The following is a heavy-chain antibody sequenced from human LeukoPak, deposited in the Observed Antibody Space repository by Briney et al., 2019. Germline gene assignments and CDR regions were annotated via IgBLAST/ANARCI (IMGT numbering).Heavy chain of an antibody. V-gene: IGHV1-2*04. CDR3: AREGSGYTYGRGSYFDY. CDR2: INPNSGGT. Sequence: ASVKVSCKASGYTFTGYYMHWVRQAPGQGLEWMGWINPNSGGTNYAQKFQGWVTMTRDTSISTAYMELSRLRSDDTAVYYCAREGSGYTYGRGSYFDYWGHGILVTVS. CDR1: GYTFTGYY. J-gene: IGHJ4*01. D-gene: IGHD5-18*01.